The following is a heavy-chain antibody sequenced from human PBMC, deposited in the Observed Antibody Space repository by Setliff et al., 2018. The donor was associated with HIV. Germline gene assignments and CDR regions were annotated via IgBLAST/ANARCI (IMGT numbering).Heavy chain of an antibody. J-gene: IGHJ4*01. CDR3: AKDGISGGAYPPYYFDY. Sequence: GGSLRLSCAASGFTFNTYAMSWVRQAPGKGLEWVSVISGSGGSTFYADSVKGRFTISRDNSKNTLYLQMNRLRVEDTAVYYCAKDGISGGAYPPYYFDYWPWNPGHRLL. V-gene: IGHV3-23*01. D-gene: IGHD2-15*01. CDR2: ISGSGGST. CDR1: GFTFNTYA.